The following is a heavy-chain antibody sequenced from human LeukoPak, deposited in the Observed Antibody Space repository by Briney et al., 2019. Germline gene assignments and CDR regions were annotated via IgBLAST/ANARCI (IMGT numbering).Heavy chain of an antibody. CDR2: IKQDGSEK. CDR3: ARCDSSSWDNWFDP. CDR1: GFTFSSYW. Sequence: GGSLRLSCAASGFTFSSYWMSWVRQAPGKGLEWVANIKQDGSEKYYVDSVKGRFTISRDNAKNSLYLQMNSLRAEDTAVYYCARCDSSSWDNWFDPWGQGTLVTVSS. J-gene: IGHJ5*02. V-gene: IGHV3-7*01. D-gene: IGHD6-13*01.